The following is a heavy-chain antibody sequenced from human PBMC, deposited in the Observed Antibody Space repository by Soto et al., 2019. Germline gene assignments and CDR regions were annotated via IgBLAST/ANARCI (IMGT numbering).Heavy chain of an antibody. CDR2: INAGNGNT. CDR3: ARSDGPLGDY. J-gene: IGHJ4*02. D-gene: IGHD4-17*01. V-gene: IGHV1-3*01. CDR1: GYTFTSYA. Sequence: QVQLVQSGAEVKKPGASVKVSCKASGYTFTSYAMHWVRQAPGQRLEWMGWINAGNGNTKYSHKFQGRVTITRDTSASTAYMELSSLISEDTAVYNCARSDGPLGDYWGQGTLVTVSS.